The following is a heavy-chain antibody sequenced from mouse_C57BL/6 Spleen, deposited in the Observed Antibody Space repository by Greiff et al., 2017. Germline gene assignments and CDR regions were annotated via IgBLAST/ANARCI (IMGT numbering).Heavy chain of an antibody. CDR2: ISSGGSYT. CDR3: ARHGDSNYDFDY. Sequence: DVMLVESGGDLVKPGGSLKLSCAASGFTFSSYGMSWVRQTPDKRLEWVATISSGGSYTYYPDSVKGRFTISRDNAKNTLYLQMSSLKSEDTAMYYCARHGDSNYDFDYWGQGTTLTVSS. J-gene: IGHJ2*01. CDR1: GFTFSSYG. D-gene: IGHD2-5*01. V-gene: IGHV5-6*02.